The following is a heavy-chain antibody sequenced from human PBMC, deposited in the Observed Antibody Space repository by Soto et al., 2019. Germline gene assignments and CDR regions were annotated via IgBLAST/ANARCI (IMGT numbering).Heavy chain of an antibody. Sequence: PGGSLRLSCAASGFTFSSYAMSWVRQAPGKGLEWVSAISGSGGSKYYADSVKGRFTISRDNSKNTLYLQMNSLRADDTAVYYCANLKVSGSYSYGMDVWGQGTTVTAP. D-gene: IGHD1-26*01. V-gene: IGHV3-23*01. J-gene: IGHJ6*02. CDR2: ISGSGGSK. CDR1: GFTFSSYA. CDR3: ANLKVSGSYSYGMDV.